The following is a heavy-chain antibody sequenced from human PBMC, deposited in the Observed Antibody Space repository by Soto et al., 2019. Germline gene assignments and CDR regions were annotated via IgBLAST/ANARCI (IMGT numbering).Heavy chain of an antibody. CDR1: GSTFTSYA. CDR2: INPSGGTT. V-gene: IGHV1-46*01. J-gene: IGHJ4*02. CDR3: ARAGTTDY. Sequence: GASVKVSCKASGSTFTSYAISWVRQAPGQGLEWMGMINPSGGTTNYAQKFQGRVTMTRDTSTSTVYMELSSLRSEDTAVYYCARAGTTDYWGQGTLVTVSS. D-gene: IGHD4-17*01.